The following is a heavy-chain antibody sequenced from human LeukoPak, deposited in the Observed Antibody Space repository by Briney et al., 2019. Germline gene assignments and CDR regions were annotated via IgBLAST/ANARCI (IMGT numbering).Heavy chain of an antibody. CDR2: IYHSGST. V-gene: IGHV4-4*02. Sequence: SETLSLTCAVSGGSISSSNWWSWVRQPPGKGLEWIGEIYHSGSTNYNPSLKSRVTISVDKSKNQFSLKLSSVTAADTAVYYCAGLNIVVVVAATRWFDPWGQGTLVTVSS. CDR3: AGLNIVVVVAATRWFDP. D-gene: IGHD2-15*01. CDR1: GGSISSSNW. J-gene: IGHJ5*02.